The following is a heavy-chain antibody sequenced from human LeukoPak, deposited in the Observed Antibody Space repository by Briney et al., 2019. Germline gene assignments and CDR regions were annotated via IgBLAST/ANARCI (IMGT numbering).Heavy chain of an antibody. D-gene: IGHD2-2*01. J-gene: IGHJ5*02. V-gene: IGHV4-59*01. CDR3: ARHRRVVPAATGFDP. CDR2: IYYSGST. CDR1: GGSISSYY. Sequence: SETLSLTCTVSGGSISSYYWSWIRQPPGKGLEWIGYIYYSGSTNYNPSLKSRVTISVDTSKNQFTLKRSSVTAADTAVYYCARHRRVVPAATGFDPWGQGTLVTVSS.